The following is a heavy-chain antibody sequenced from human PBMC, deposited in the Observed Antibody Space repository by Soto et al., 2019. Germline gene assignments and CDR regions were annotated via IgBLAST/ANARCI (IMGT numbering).Heavy chain of an antibody. D-gene: IGHD2-15*01. CDR1: GGSISSGGYY. Sequence: SETLSLTCTVSGGSISSGGYYWSWIRQHPGKGLEWIGYIYYSGSTYYNPSLKSRVTISVDTSKNQFSLKLSSVTAADTAVYYCARAAVVVVAANNWFGPWGQGTLVTVSS. J-gene: IGHJ5*02. CDR2: IYYSGST. V-gene: IGHV4-31*03. CDR3: ARAAVVVVAANNWFGP.